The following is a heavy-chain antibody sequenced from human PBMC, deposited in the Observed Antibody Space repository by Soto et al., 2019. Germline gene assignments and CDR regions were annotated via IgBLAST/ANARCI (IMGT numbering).Heavy chain of an antibody. V-gene: IGHV3-7*01. J-gene: IGHJ4*02. CDR1: GFTFSSYW. CDR2: IKQDGSEK. D-gene: IGHD2-15*01. CDR3: ARDRGSFVVVVAATLDY. Sequence: GGSLRLSCAASGFTFSSYWMSWVRQAPGKGLEWVANIKQDGSEKYYVDSVKGRFTISRDNAKNSLYLQMNSLRAEDTAVYYCARDRGSFVVVVAATLDYWGQGTLVTVSS.